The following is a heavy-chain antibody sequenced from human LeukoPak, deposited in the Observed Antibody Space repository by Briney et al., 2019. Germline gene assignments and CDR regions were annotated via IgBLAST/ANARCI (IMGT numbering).Heavy chain of an antibody. Sequence: GGSLRLSCVASGVTLSTYWMSWVRQAPGKGLEWVANIERDGSDTNYVGSVKGRFTISRDDVKNSLYLQMNSLRAEDTAVYYCARGPSGLRSPFNTWGQGTTVTVSS. D-gene: IGHD5-12*01. V-gene: IGHV3-7*01. J-gene: IGHJ3*02. CDR3: ARGPSGLRSPFNT. CDR1: GVTLSTYW. CDR2: IERDGSDT.